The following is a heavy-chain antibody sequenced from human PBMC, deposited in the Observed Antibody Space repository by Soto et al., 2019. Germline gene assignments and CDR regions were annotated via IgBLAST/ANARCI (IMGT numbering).Heavy chain of an antibody. D-gene: IGHD3-22*01. CDR2: IRSKAHSYAT. V-gene: IGHV3-73*01. CDR1: GFTFSGSA. Sequence: EVQLVESGGGLVQPGGSLKLSCAASGFTFSGSAMHWVRQASGKGLEWVGRIRSKAHSYATAYAASVKGRFTISRDDSKNTAYLQRNSLTTEDTAVYYCTLGFDYYDGSGRTLGLYYFYYWGQGTLVTVSS. CDR3: TLGFDYYDGSGRTLGLYYFYY. J-gene: IGHJ4*02.